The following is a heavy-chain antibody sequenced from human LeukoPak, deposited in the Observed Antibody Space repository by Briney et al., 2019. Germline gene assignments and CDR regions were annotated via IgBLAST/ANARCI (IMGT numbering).Heavy chain of an antibody. CDR3: AKGGWELQGMGYYYYYMDV. V-gene: IGHV3-33*05. J-gene: IGHJ6*03. CDR1: GFTFSSYG. CDR2: ISYDGSNK. D-gene: IGHD1-26*01. Sequence: GGSLRLSCAASGFTFSSYGMHWVRQAPGKGLEWVAVISYDGSNKYYADSVKGRFTISRDNSKNTLYLQMNSLRAEDTAVYYCAKGGWELQGMGYYYYYMDVWGKGTTVTVSS.